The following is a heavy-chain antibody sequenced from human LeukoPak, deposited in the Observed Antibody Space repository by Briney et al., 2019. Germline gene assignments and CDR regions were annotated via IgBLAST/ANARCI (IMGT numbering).Heavy chain of an antibody. J-gene: IGHJ4*02. D-gene: IGHD6-13*01. CDR3: TKGSSWSNGDFDC. V-gene: IGHV3-9*01. CDR1: GFTFDDYA. Sequence: GGSLRLSCAASGFTFDDYAMHWVRQAPGKGLEWVSGISWNSGSIGYADSVKGRFTISRDNAKNSLYLQMNSLRAEDTALYYCTKGSSWSNGDFDCWGQGTLVTVSS. CDR2: ISWNSGSI.